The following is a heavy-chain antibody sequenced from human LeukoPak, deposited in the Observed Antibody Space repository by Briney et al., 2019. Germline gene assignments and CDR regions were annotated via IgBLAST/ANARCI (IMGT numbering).Heavy chain of an antibody. CDR3: ARDRSYYDSSGLGAY. CDR1: GYTFTSYG. Sequence: ASVKVSCKASGYTFTSYGISWVRQAPGQGLEWMGWISAYNGNTNYAQKLQGRVTMTTDTSTSTAYMELRSLRSDDTAVYYCARDRSYYDSSGLGAYWGQGTLVTVSS. J-gene: IGHJ4*02. CDR2: ISAYNGNT. V-gene: IGHV1-18*01. D-gene: IGHD3-22*01.